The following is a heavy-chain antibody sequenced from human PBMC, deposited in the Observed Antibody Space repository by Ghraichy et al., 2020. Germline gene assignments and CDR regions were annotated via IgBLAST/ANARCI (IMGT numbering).Heavy chain of an antibody. V-gene: IGHV4-30-2*01. CDR1: GASIASGGYS. J-gene: IGHJ6*03. CDR3: ARGDPNYHYMDV. Sequence: SETLSLTCVVSGASIASGGYSWNWIRQTPGKTLEWMGYIYHSGNTLYNPSLKSRVTMSLDRSHSQFSLELTSVTAADSAIYYCARGDPNYHYMDVWGKGRPFTVSS. CDR2: IYHSGNT.